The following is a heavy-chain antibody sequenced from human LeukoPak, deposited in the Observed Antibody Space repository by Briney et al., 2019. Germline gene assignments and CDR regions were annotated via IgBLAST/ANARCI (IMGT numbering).Heavy chain of an antibody. J-gene: IGHJ5*01. Sequence: TGGSLRLSCAASGFVFSTHSTNWVRQAPGKGLEWVSWISSYNGDIYYADSVRGRFTISRDNAKNSLYLQMNSLRAEDTAVYYCVRDADGGNSWFDSWGQGTLVTVSS. D-gene: IGHD4-23*01. CDR2: ISSYNGDI. CDR1: GFVFSTHS. V-gene: IGHV3-21*01. CDR3: VRDADGGNSWFDS.